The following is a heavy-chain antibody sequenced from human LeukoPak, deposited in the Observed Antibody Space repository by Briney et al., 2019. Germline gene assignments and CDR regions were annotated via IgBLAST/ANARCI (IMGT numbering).Heavy chain of an antibody. CDR1: GGSFSGYY. CDR2: INHSGST. CDR3: ARDYWGSIDY. D-gene: IGHD7-27*01. Sequence: SETLSLTCAVYGGSFSGYYWSWIRQPPGRGLEWIGEINHSGSTNYNPSLKSRVTISVDTSKNQFSLKLSSVTAADTAVYYCARDYWGSIDYWGQGTLVTVSS. J-gene: IGHJ4*02. V-gene: IGHV4-34*01.